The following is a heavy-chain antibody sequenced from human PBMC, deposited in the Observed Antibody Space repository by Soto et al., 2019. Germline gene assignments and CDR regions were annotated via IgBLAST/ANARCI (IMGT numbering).Heavy chain of an antibody. J-gene: IGHJ4*02. CDR3: SRLRPRITVTPNSLHYFDY. CDR2: ISGYNGNT. CDR1: GYTFTNYG. V-gene: IGHV1-18*01. D-gene: IGHD4-17*01. Sequence: QVQLVQSGAEVKKPGASVKVSCKASGYTFTNYGINWVRQAPGQGLEWMGWISGYNGNTNHAQKLQGRVTMTTDTYTSTGYMELRMRSSDAKAVYYCSRLRPRITVTPNSLHYFDYWGQGTLVTVSS.